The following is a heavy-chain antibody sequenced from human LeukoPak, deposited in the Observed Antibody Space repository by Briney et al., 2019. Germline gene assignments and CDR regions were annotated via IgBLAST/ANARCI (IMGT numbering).Heavy chain of an antibody. J-gene: IGHJ4*02. CDR1: GGSISSSSYY. D-gene: IGHD2-2*01. CDR3: ARAVPQLDGSDY. Sequence: PSETLSLTCTVSGGSISSSSYYWGWLRQPPGKGLEWIGSIYYSGSTYYNPSLKSRVTISVDTSKNQFSLKLSSVTAADTAVYYCARAVPQLDGSDYWGQGTLVTVSS. V-gene: IGHV4-39*07. CDR2: IYYSGST.